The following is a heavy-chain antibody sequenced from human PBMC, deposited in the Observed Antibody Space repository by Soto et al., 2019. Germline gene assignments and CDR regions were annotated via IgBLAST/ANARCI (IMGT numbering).Heavy chain of an antibody. J-gene: IGHJ4*02. CDR3: ARVVLRFLEWFPPDY. V-gene: IGHV1-69*13. Sequence: GASVKVSCKASGGTFSSYAISWVRQAPGQGLEWMGGIIPIFGTANYAQKFQGRVTITADESTSTAYMELRSLRSDDTAVYYCARVVLRFLEWFPPDYWGQGTLVTVSS. CDR1: GGTFSSYA. CDR2: IIPIFGTA. D-gene: IGHD3-3*01.